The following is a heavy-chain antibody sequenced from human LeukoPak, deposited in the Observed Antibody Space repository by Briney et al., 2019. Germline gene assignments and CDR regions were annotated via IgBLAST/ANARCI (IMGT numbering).Heavy chain of an antibody. V-gene: IGHV1-46*01. CDR1: GYTFTSYY. J-gene: IGHJ5*02. CDR3: ARVLSPEGYGSGSYWFDP. CDR2: INPSGGST. D-gene: IGHD3-10*01. Sequence: ASVKVSCKASGYTFTSYYMHWVRQAPGQGLEWMGIINPSGGSTSYAQKFQGRVTMPRDTSTSTVYMELSSLRSEDTAVYYCARVLSPEGYGSGSYWFDPWGQGTLVTVSS.